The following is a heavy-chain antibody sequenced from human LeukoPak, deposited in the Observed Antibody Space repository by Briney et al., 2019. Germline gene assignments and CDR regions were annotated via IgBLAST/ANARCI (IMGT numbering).Heavy chain of an antibody. CDR3: AKAHYDFWSGYLYNWFDP. J-gene: IGHJ5*02. CDR2: IYPGDSDT. Sequence: GESLKISCKGSGCSFTSYWIGWVRQMPGKGLEWMGIIYPGDSDTRYSPSFQGQVTISADKSISTAYLQWSSLKASDTAMYYCAKAHYDFWSGYLYNWFDPWGQGTLVTVSS. V-gene: IGHV5-51*01. D-gene: IGHD3-3*01. CDR1: GCSFTSYW.